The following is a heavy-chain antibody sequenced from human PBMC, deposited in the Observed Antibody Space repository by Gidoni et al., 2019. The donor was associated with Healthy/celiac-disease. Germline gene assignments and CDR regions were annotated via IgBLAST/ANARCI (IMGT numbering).Heavy chain of an antibody. V-gene: IGHV3-30-3*01. CDR2: IPKYGSNK. J-gene: IGHJ4*02. Sequence: QVQLVELGGGVVKPGRSLRLSCAASGFTFSSSAMHWVRKAPGKGLVWVAVIPKYGSNKYYADSVKGRVTISRDNSKNTLYLQRNSLRAEDTAVYYCATIAAAGNFDYWGQGTLVTVSS. D-gene: IGHD6-13*01. CDR1: GFTFSSSA. CDR3: ATIAAAGNFDY.